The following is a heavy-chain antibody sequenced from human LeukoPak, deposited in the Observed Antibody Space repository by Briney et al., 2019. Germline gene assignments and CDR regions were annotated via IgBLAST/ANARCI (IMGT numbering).Heavy chain of an antibody. V-gene: IGHV3-21*01. D-gene: IGHD3-10*01. CDR1: GFTFSSYS. Sequence: GGSLRLSCAASGFTFSSYSMNWVRRAPGKGLEWVSSISSSSSYIYYADSVKGRFTISRDNAKNSLYLQMNSLRAEDTAVYYCARDCYYGSGSPPDPFQHWGQGTLVTVSS. CDR2: ISSSSSYI. CDR3: ARDCYYGSGSPPDPFQH. J-gene: IGHJ1*01.